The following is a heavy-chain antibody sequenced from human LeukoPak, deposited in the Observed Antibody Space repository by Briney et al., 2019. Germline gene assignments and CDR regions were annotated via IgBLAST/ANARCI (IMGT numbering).Heavy chain of an antibody. V-gene: IGHV3-66*01. D-gene: IGHD6-13*01. Sequence: GGSLRLSCAASGFTVSSNYMSWVRQAPGKGLEWVSVIYSGGSTYYADSVKGRFTISRDNSKNTLYLQMNSLRAEDTAVYYCARDPTSSSWYGAMGYWGQGTLVTVSS. J-gene: IGHJ4*02. CDR3: ARDPTSSSWYGAMGY. CDR2: IYSGGST. CDR1: GFTVSSNY.